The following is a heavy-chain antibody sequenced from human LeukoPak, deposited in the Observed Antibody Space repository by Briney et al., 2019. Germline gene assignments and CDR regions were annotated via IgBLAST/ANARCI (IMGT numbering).Heavy chain of an antibody. Sequence: SETLSLTCTVSGGSISSYYWSWIRQPPGKGLEWTGYIYYSGSTNYNPSLKSRVTISVDTSKNQFSLKLSSVTAADTAVYYCARVPGRRHYYYYYYMDVWGKGTTVTVSS. CDR1: GGSISSYY. CDR3: ARVPGRRHYYYYYYMDV. D-gene: IGHD1-1*01. J-gene: IGHJ6*03. CDR2: IYYSGST. V-gene: IGHV4-59*01.